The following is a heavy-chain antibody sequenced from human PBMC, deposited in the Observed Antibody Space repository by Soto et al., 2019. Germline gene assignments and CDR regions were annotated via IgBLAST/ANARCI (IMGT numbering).Heavy chain of an antibody. CDR1: GGTFSSYA. CDR3: ARDSSGYYYFHYFDY. D-gene: IGHD3-22*01. CDR2: IIPIFGTA. Sequence: QVQLVQSGAEVKKPGSSVKVSCKASGGTFSSYAISWVRQAPGQGLEWMGGIIPIFGTANYAQKFQGRVTITAGESTSTAYMEVSSLRSEDRAVYYCARDSSGYYYFHYFDYWGQGTLVTVSS. J-gene: IGHJ4*02. V-gene: IGHV1-69*01.